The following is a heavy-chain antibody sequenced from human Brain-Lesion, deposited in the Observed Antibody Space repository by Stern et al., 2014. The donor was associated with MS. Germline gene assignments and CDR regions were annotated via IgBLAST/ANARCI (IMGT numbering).Heavy chain of an antibody. CDR1: GFTFDDYA. J-gene: IGHJ4*02. CDR2: ISWNSGTI. D-gene: IGHD1-14*01. CDR3: ARDITGSSAYFAY. Sequence: EVQLVESGGDLVQPGRPLRLSCAAFGFTFDDYAMHWVRQAPGKGLGGVAGISWNSGTIGYADSVKGRFTTSRDNAYSSLYLQMNSLRPEDTALYYCARDITGSSAYFAYWGQGTLVTVSS. V-gene: IGHV3-9*01.